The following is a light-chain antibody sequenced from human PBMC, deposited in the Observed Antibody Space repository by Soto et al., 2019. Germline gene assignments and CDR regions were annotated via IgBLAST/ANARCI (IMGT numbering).Light chain of an antibody. CDR1: QSVSSN. V-gene: IGKV3-15*01. J-gene: IGKJ5*01. CDR2: GAS. Sequence: EIVMTQSPATLSVSPGERANLSCRASQSVSSNLAWYQKKPGQAPRLLIYGASTRATGIPARFSGSGSGTDFPLTFSTLQSEDFAVYYCQQYKNWPPIPFGQGTRREIK. CDR3: QQYKNWPPIP.